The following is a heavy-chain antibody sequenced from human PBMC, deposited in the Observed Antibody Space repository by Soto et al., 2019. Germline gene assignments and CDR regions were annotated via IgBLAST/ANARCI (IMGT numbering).Heavy chain of an antibody. J-gene: IGHJ5*02. D-gene: IGHD3-3*01. V-gene: IGHV4-39*01. Sequence: SETLSLTCTVSGGSISSSSYYWGWIRQPPGKGLEWIGHIYYSGITYYNPSLKSRVVISIDTSRNQFSLRLNSLTAADRAVYFCARGVTVFGLVSRFWFDPWGQGSVVTVSS. CDR2: IYYSGIT. CDR1: GGSISSSSYY. CDR3: ARGVTVFGLVSRFWFDP.